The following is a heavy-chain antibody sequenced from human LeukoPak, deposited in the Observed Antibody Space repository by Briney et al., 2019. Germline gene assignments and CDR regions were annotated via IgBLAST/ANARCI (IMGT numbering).Heavy chain of an antibody. Sequence: KSSETLSLTCAVYGGSFSGYYWSWIRRPPGKGLEWIGEINHSGSTNYNPSLKSRVTISVDTSKNQFSLKLSSVTAADTAVYYCAARNYWGQGTLVTVSS. V-gene: IGHV4-34*01. J-gene: IGHJ4*02. CDR2: INHSGST. CDR3: AARNY. CDR1: GGSFSGYY.